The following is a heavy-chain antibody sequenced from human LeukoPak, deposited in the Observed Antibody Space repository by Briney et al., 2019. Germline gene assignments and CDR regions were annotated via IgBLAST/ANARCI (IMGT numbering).Heavy chain of an antibody. CDR3: ARDVSPSGYGMDV. D-gene: IGHD3-10*01. CDR1: GGSISSGGYY. V-gene: IGHV4-31*03. CDR2: IYYSGST. J-gene: IGHJ6*02. Sequence: SETLSLTCTVSGGSISSGGYYWSWIRQHPGKGLEWIGYIYYSGSTYYNPSLKSRVTISVDTSKNQFSLKLSSVTAADTAVYYCARDVSPSGYGMDVWGQGTTVTASS.